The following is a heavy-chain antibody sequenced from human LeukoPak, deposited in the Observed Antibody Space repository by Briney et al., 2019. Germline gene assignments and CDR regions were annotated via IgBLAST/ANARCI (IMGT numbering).Heavy chain of an antibody. CDR2: IRSKTNSYAT. CDR3: TRLPLLVNDISSRQVDY. CDR1: GFTFSGSA. J-gene: IGHJ4*02. D-gene: IGHD1-1*01. V-gene: IGHV3-73*01. Sequence: GGSLRLSCAASGFTFSGSAMHWVRQASGKGLEWVGRIRSKTNSYATAYAASVKGRFTISRDDSKNTAYQQMNSLKTEDTAVYYCTRLPLLVNDISSRQVDYWGQGTLVTVSS.